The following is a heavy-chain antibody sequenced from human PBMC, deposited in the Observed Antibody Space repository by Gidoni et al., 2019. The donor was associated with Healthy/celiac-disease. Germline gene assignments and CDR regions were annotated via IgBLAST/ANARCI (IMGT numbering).Heavy chain of an antibody. J-gene: IGHJ4*02. D-gene: IGHD3-22*01. CDR2: IYYSGTT. CDR3: ARDYDSSSYGEGSFDY. CDR1: GGSISRGAYF. Sequence: QVQLQESGPGLVKPSQTLSLTCTVSGGSISRGAYFWSWIRQPPGKGLEWIGYIYYSGTTYYNPSLKSRVTISADTSKNQFSLKLSSVTAADTAVYYCARDYDSSSYGEGSFDYWGQGTLVTVSS. V-gene: IGHV4-30-4*01.